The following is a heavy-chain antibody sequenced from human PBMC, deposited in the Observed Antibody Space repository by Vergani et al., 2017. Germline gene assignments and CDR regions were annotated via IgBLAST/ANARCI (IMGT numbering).Heavy chain of an antibody. Sequence: QVQLVESGGGVVQPGRSLRLSCAASGFTFSSYGMHWVRQAPGKGLEWVAVISYDGSNKYYADSVKGRFTISRDNSKNTLYLQMNSLRAEDTAVYYCARYGGGISTQYYFDYWGQGTLVTVSS. D-gene: IGHD6-13*01. J-gene: IGHJ4*02. V-gene: IGHV3-30*03. CDR1: GFTFSSYG. CDR3: ARYGGGISTQYYFDY. CDR2: ISYDGSNK.